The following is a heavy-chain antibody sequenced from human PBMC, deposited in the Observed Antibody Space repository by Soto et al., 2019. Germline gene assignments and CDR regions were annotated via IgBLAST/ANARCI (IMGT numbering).Heavy chain of an antibody. CDR2: IHYSGST. CDR1: GDSISSGGYY. CDR3: ARGGVKRLVRFERYNWFDP. V-gene: IGHV4-31*03. J-gene: IGHJ5*02. D-gene: IGHD6-6*01. Sequence: SETLSLTCTVSGDSISSGGYYWSWIRQHPGKGLEWIGYIHYSGSTHYNPSLKSRVTISVDMSKNQFSLKLSSVTAADTAVYYCARGGVKRLVRFERYNWFDPWGQGTLVTVSS.